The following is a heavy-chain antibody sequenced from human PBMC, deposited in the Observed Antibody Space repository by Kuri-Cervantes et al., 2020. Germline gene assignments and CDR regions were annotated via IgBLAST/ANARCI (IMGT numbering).Heavy chain of an antibody. J-gene: IGHJ4*02. CDR3: ARGQGGHFDY. D-gene: IGHD1-26*01. CDR1: GFTFSSYW. Sequence: SCAASGFTFSSYWMSWIRQPPGKGLEWIGEINHSGSTNYNPSLKSRVTISVDTSKNQFSLKLSSVTAADTAVYYCARGQGGHFDYWGQGTLVTVSS. V-gene: IGHV4-34*01. CDR2: INHSGST.